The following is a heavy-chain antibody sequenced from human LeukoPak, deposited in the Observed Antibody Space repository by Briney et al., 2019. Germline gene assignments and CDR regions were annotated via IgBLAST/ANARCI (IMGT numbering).Heavy chain of an antibody. Sequence: GESLKISRKGSGYNFTNFWIGWVRQMPGKGLEWMGIIYPGDSDTRYSPSFQGQVTISADKSITTAYLQWSSLKASDTAIYYCARSSVEVAAQIDYWGQGTLVTVSS. CDR1: GYNFTNFW. V-gene: IGHV5-51*01. CDR3: ARSSVEVAAQIDY. D-gene: IGHD2-15*01. J-gene: IGHJ4*02. CDR2: IYPGDSDT.